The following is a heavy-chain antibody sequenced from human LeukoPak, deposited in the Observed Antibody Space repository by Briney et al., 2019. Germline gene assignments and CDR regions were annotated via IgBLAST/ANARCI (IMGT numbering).Heavy chain of an antibody. CDR2: ISYDGSNK. CDR3: ARDLMLGAPRGTHALP. Sequence: GGSLRLSCAASGFTFSSYGMHWVRQAPGKGLEWVAVISYDGSNKYYADSVKGRFTISRDNSKNTLYLQMNSLRAEDTAVYYCARDLMLGAPRGTHALPWGQGTLVTVSS. CDR1: GFTFSSYG. J-gene: IGHJ5*02. D-gene: IGHD1-26*01. V-gene: IGHV3-30*03.